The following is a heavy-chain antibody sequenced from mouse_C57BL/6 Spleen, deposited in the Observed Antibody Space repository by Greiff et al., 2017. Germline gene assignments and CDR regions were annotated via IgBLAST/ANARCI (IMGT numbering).Heavy chain of an antibody. CDR3: ARGGSSGHYYFDY. J-gene: IGHJ2*01. Sequence: VQLQQSGPELVKPGASVKISCKASGYAFSSSWMNWVKQRPGKGLEWIGRIYPGDGDPNYNGKFKGKATLTADKSSSTAYMQLSSLTSEDSAVYFCARGGSSGHYYFDYWGQGTTLTVSS. V-gene: IGHV1-82*01. CDR2: IYPGDGDP. D-gene: IGHD3-2*02. CDR1: GYAFSSSW.